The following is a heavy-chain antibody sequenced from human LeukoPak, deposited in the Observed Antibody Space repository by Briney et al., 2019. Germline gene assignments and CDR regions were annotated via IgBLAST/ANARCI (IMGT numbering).Heavy chain of an antibody. J-gene: IGHJ4*02. D-gene: IGHD6-19*01. CDR1: GFTFSSYC. Sequence: PGESLRLSCAASGFTFSSYCMHWVRQAPGKGLVWVSRVNPQGSGTIYTDSVKRRFTISRHNAKAALHLRMDNLRVEDTAVYYRARARWYRTGWFLGYWGQGTLVTVSS. V-gene: IGHV3-74*01. CDR2: VNPQGSGT. CDR3: ARARWYRTGWFLGY.